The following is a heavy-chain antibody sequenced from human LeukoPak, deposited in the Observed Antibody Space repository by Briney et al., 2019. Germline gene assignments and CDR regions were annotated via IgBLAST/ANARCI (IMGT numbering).Heavy chain of an antibody. Sequence: ASVKVPCTASGYTFTGYYMHWVRQAPGHGLEWMGIINPSGGSTSYAQKFQGRVTMTRDTSTSTVYMELRSLRSEDTAVYYCARMYAACEGLRDFYFDYWGQGTLVTVSS. CDR3: ARMYAACEGLRDFYFDY. CDR2: INPSGGST. CDR1: GYTFTGYY. D-gene: IGHD2-8*01. J-gene: IGHJ4*02. V-gene: IGHV1-46*01.